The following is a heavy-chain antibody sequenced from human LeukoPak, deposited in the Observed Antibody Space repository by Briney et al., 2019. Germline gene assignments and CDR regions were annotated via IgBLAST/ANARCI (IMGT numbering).Heavy chain of an antibody. Sequence: GGSLRLSCAASGFTFSDAGMSWVRQAPGKGLEWVGRIKSKTDGGTTDYAAPVKGRFTISRDDSKNTLYLQMNSLKTEDTAVYYCTTRGGSFSIFDYWGQGTLVTVSS. CDR2: IKSKTDGGTT. D-gene: IGHD1-26*01. CDR3: TTRGGSFSIFDY. CDR1: GFTFSDAG. V-gene: IGHV3-15*01. J-gene: IGHJ4*02.